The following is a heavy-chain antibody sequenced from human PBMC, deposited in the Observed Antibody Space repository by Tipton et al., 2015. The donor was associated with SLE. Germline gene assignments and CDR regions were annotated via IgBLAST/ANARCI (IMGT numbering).Heavy chain of an antibody. V-gene: IGHV4-59*01. D-gene: IGHD1-26*01. CDR1: GGSTTRFY. CDR2: VYYSGNT. CDR3: ARDRIVGSTYNWFDP. Sequence: TLSLTCSVSGGSTTRFYWSWIRQSPGKTMEWIGYVYYSGNTNYNPSLKSRVTISMDTSKNQVSLRLNSVTAADTAVYYCARDRIVGSTYNWFDPWGQGTLVTVSS. J-gene: IGHJ5*02.